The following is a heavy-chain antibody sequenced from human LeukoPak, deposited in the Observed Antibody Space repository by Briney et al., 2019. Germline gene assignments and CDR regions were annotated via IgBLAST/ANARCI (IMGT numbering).Heavy chain of an antibody. CDR3: ARGDDSGYYDYFDY. V-gene: IGHV3-53*01. CDR2: IYTGGNT. J-gene: IGHJ4*02. CDR1: GFTVDSNY. Sequence: GGSLRLSCAASGFTVDSNYLSWVRQASGKGLEWVSTIYTGGNTYYAASVKGRFTISRDFSKNTVFLHMNSLRAEDTAMYYCARGDDSGYYDYFDYWGQGALVTVSS. D-gene: IGHD3-22*01.